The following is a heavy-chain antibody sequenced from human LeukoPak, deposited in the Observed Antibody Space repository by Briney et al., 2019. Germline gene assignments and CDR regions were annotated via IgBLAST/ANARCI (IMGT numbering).Heavy chain of an antibody. Sequence: PSETLSLTCTVSGGSISSYYWSWIRQPPGKGLEWIGYIYYSGSTNYNPSLKSRVTISVDTSKNQFSLKLSSVTAADTAVYYCARHVEDYYGSGSRNYFDYWGQGTLVTVSS. CDR1: GGSISSYY. CDR2: IYYSGST. V-gene: IGHV4-59*08. D-gene: IGHD3-10*01. J-gene: IGHJ4*02. CDR3: ARHVEDYYGSGSRNYFDY.